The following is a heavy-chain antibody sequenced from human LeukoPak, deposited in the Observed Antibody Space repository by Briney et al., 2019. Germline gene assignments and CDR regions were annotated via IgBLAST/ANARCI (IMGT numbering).Heavy chain of an antibody. CDR1: GYSFTSYW. V-gene: IGHV5-51*01. J-gene: IGHJ4*02. D-gene: IGHD3-22*01. CDR3: ARVATLSPYDSSGYYLDY. CDR2: IYPGDSDT. Sequence: GESLKISCKGSGYSFTSYWIGWVRQMPGKGLEWMGIIYPGDSDTRYSPSFQGQVTNSADKSISTAYLQWSSLKASDTAMYYCARVATLSPYDSSGYYLDYWGQGTLVTVSS.